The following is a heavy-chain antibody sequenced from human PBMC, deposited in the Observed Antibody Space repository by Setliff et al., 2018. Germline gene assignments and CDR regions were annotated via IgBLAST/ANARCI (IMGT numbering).Heavy chain of an antibody. J-gene: IGHJ4*02. CDR3: ARDVGYTYGLGF. D-gene: IGHD5-18*01. CDR1: GGSISRSSYY. CDR2: IYYDGRT. Sequence: PSETLSLTCSVSGGSISRSSYYWTWIRQPPGKGLEWIASIYYDGRTFAHPSVRGRVTISEDTSTNQFSLRVTSVTAADTAVYYCARDVGYTYGLGFWGQGTLVTVSS. V-gene: IGHV4-39*07.